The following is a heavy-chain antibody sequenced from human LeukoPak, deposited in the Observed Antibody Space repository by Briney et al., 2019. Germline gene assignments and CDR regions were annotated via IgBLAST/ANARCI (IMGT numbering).Heavy chain of an antibody. D-gene: IGHD3-16*01. Sequence: GRSLRLSCAASGFTFSSYGIHWVRLAPGKGLEWVAVISDDGTRKYYADSVQGRFTISRDNSKNTVYLQVNSLRAEDTAVYYCARSPIEGGTFDYWGQGTLVTVSS. J-gene: IGHJ4*02. CDR2: ISDDGTRK. CDR3: ARSPIEGGTFDY. V-gene: IGHV3-30*03. CDR1: GFTFSSYG.